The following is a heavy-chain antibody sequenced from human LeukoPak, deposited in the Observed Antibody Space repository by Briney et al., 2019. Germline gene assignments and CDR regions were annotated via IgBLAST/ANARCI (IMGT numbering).Heavy chain of an antibody. CDR3: AAAPGVRLKTDPYFDY. D-gene: IGHD2-15*01. J-gene: IGHJ4*02. CDR1: GYTFTGYY. V-gene: IGHV1-2*02. Sequence: ASVKVSCKASGYTFTGYYMHWVRQAPGQGLEWMGWINPNSGGTNYAQKFQGRVTMTRDTSISTAYMELSRLRSDDTAVYYCAAAPGVRLKTDPYFDYWGQGTLVTVSS. CDR2: INPNSGGT.